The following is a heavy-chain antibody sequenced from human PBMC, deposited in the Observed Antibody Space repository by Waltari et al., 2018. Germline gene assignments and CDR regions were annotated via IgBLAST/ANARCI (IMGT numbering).Heavy chain of an antibody. CDR2: IYHSGST. CDR1: GYSISSGYY. V-gene: IGHV4-38-2*01. D-gene: IGHD3-22*01. J-gene: IGHJ4*02. Sequence: QVQLQESGPGLVKPSETLSLTCAVSGYSISSGYYWGWIRQPPGKGLEWIGSIYHSGSTYYNPSLKSRVTISVDTSKNQFSLKLSSVTAADTAVYYCVRLGYDSSGYYFDYWGQGTLVTVSS. CDR3: VRLGYDSSGYYFDY.